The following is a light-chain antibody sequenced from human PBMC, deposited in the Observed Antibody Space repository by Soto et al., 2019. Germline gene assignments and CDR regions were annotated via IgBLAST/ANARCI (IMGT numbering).Light chain of an antibody. CDR3: QVRDVWPS. J-gene: IGKJ1*01. V-gene: IGKV3-11*01. CDR1: QSVSTS. Sequence: IVLTQSPVTLAVSPGERAVLSCRASQSVSTSLAWYQHKPGQAPRLFIYDASKRAPGIPARFSGSGSGTDFTLTISSLEPEDFAVDYCQVRDVWPSFGQGTKVEIK. CDR2: DAS.